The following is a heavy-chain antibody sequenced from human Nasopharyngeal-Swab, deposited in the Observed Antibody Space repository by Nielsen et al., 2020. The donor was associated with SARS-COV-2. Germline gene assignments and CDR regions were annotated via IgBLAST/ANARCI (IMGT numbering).Heavy chain of an antibody. CDR1: GGSISSYY. D-gene: IGHD3-3*01. CDR3: ARAASGGIFGVVIKSGFDY. Sequence: SETLSLTCTVSGGSISSYYWSWIRQPPGKGLEWIGYIYYSGSTYYNPSLKSRVTISVDTSKNQFSLKLSSVTAADTAVYYCARAASGGIFGVVIKSGFDYWGQGTLVTVSS. J-gene: IGHJ4*02. CDR2: IYYSGST. V-gene: IGHV4-59*12.